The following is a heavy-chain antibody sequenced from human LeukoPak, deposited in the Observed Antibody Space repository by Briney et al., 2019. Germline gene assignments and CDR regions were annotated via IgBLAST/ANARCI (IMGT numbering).Heavy chain of an antibody. V-gene: IGHV5-51*01. CDR1: GYSFTTYW. CDR2: IYPGDSDT. CDR3: ATGGYCTSTSCYSFFDY. D-gene: IGHD2-2*02. J-gene: IGHJ4*02. Sequence: GESLKISCKGSGYSFTTYWTGWVRQMPGKGLEWMGIIYPGDSDTRYSPSFQGQVTISADKSISTAYLQWSSLKASDTAMYYCATGGYCTSTSCYSFFDYWGQGTLVTVSS.